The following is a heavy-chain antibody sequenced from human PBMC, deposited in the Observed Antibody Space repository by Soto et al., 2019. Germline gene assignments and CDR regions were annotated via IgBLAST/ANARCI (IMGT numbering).Heavy chain of an antibody. V-gene: IGHV6-1*01. J-gene: IGHJ6*02. Sequence: SQTLSLTCAISGDSVSSNSAAWNWIRQSPSRGLEWLGRTYYRSKWYNDYAVSVKSRITINPDTSKNQFSLQLNSVTPEDTAVYYCARDPSKWLRYNYYYYGMGVWGQGTTVTVSS. CDR2: TYYRSKWYN. CDR3: ARDPSKWLRYNYYYYGMGV. D-gene: IGHD5-12*01. CDR1: GDSVSSNSAA.